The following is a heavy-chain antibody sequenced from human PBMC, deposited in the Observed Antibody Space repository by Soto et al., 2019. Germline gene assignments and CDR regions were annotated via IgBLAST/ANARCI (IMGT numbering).Heavy chain of an antibody. CDR2: ISGSGGST. D-gene: IGHD2-2*01. CDR1: GFTFSSYA. CDR3: AKTLGYCSITSCYDGY. J-gene: IGHJ4*02. V-gene: IGHV3-23*01. Sequence: GGSLRLSCAASGFTFSSYAMSWVRQAPGKGLEWVSVISGSGGSTYYADSVKGRFTISRDNSKNTLYLQMNSLRAEDTAVYYCAKTLGYCSITSCYDGYWGQGTLVTVSS.